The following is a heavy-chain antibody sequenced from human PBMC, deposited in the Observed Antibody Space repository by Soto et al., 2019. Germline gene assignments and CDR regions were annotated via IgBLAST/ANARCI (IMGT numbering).Heavy chain of an antibody. CDR2: IIPIFGTA. CDR1: GGTFSSYA. Sequence: QVQLVQSGDEVKKPGSSVKVSCKASGGTFSSYAISWVRQAPGQGLEWMGGIIPIFGTANYAQKFQGRVTITADESTSTAYMELSSLRSEDTAVYYCAREGEDPRIAAAFDYWGQGTLVTVSS. V-gene: IGHV1-69*01. J-gene: IGHJ4*02. D-gene: IGHD6-13*01. CDR3: AREGEDPRIAAAFDY.